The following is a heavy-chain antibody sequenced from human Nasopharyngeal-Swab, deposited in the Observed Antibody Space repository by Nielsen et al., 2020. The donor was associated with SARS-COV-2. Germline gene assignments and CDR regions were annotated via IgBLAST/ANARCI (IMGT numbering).Heavy chain of an antibody. V-gene: IGHV4-61*02. CDR1: GGSIISGSYY. CDR2: IYTNGST. Sequence: SQTLSLTCTVSGGSIISGSYYWSWIRQPAGKGLEWIGRIYTNGSTNYNPSLKSRVTISVYTSKNQFSLKLSSVTAADTAVYYCARASSGLDWFRESNWFNPWGQGTLVNFSS. CDR3: ARASSGLDWFRESNWFNP. D-gene: IGHD3-10*01. J-gene: IGHJ5*02.